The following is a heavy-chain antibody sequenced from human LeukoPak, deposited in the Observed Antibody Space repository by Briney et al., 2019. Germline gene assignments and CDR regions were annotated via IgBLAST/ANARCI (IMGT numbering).Heavy chain of an antibody. D-gene: IGHD2-21*02. J-gene: IGHJ3*02. V-gene: IGHV3-23*01. Sequence: PGGSLRLSCAASGFTFSSYAMSWVRQAPGKGLEWVSAISGSGGSTYYADSVKGRFTISRDNSKNTLYLQMNSLRAEDTAVYYCAKDRHIVVATAIPGGAFDIWGQGTMVTVSS. CDR2: ISGSGGST. CDR3: AKDRHIVVATAIPGGAFDI. CDR1: GFTFSSYA.